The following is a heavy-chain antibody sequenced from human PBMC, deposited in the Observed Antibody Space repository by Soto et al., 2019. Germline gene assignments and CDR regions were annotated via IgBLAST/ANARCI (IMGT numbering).Heavy chain of an antibody. V-gene: IGHV4-34*01. J-gene: IGHJ4*02. CDR3: ARGGGYCSGGSCYPFDY. D-gene: IGHD2-15*01. Sequence: QVQLQQWGAGLLKPSETLSLTCAVYGGSFSGYYRSWIRQPPGKGLEWIGEINHSGSTNYNPSLKSRVPISVNTYKNPFSPKRSSVTAAGTAVYYCARGGGYCSGGSCYPFDYWGQGTLVTVSS. CDR2: INHSGST. CDR1: GGSFSGYY.